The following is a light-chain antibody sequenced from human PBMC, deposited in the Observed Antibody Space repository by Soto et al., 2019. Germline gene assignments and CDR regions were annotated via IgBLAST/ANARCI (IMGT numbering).Light chain of an antibody. V-gene: IGKV3-20*01. CDR3: QQYGSPPPYT. CDR1: QSVSNTY. Sequence: EIVLTQSPGTLSLSPGERATLSCGASQSVSNTYLAWYQQKPVQAPRLLIYGASSRATGIPDRFSGSGSGTDFTLTISRLEPDDFAVYYCQQYGSPPPYTFGQGTKLEIK. J-gene: IGKJ2*01. CDR2: GAS.